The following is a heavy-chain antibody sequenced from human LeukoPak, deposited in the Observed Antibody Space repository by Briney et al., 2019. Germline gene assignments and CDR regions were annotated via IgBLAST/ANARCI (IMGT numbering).Heavy chain of an antibody. V-gene: IGHV3-30-3*01. CDR1: GFTFSSYA. Sequence: GGSLRLSCAASGFTFSSYAMHWVRQAPGMGLEWVAVISYDGSNKYYADSVKGRFTISRDNSKNTLYLQMNSLRAEDTAVYYCARGTPSSSGWLYYGMDVWGQGTTVTVSS. D-gene: IGHD6-19*01. CDR2: ISYDGSNK. J-gene: IGHJ6*02. CDR3: ARGTPSSSGWLYYGMDV.